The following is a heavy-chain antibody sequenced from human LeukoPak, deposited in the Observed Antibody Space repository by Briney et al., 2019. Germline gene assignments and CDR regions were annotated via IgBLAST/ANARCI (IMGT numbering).Heavy chain of an antibody. D-gene: IGHD5-18*01. CDR1: GFTFSSYW. V-gene: IGHV3-74*01. CDR3: AREMSGYSPFDY. Sequence: SGGSLRLSCAASGFTFSSYWMHWVRQAPGKRLVWVSRINSDGSSTSYADSVKGRFTISRDNAKNTLYLQMNSLRAEDRAVYYCAREMSGYSPFDYWGQGTLVTVSS. CDR2: INSDGSST. J-gene: IGHJ4*02.